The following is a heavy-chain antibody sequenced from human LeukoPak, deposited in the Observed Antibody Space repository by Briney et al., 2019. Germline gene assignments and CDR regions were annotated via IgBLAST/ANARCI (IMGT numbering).Heavy chain of an antibody. CDR2: FDPEDGET. J-gene: IGHJ4*02. CDR3: ATGTGQQVDYYFDY. V-gene: IGHV1-24*01. CDR1: GYTLTELS. D-gene: IGHD6-13*01. Sequence: ASVNVSCKLYGYTLTELSMHWVRQAPGKGLEWVGGFDPEDGETIYAQKYQGRVTMTEDTSTDTAYMELSSLRSKDTAVYFCATGTGQQVDYYFDYWGQGTLVTVSS.